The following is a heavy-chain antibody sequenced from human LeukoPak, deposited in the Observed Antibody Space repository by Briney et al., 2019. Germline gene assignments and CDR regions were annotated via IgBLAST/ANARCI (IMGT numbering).Heavy chain of an antibody. CDR2: IYYSGST. CDR1: GYSISSGYF. CDR3: ARVRSGYYYYMDV. V-gene: IGHV4-38-2*02. Sequence: SETLSLTCTVSGYSISSGYFWGWIRQPPGKGLEWIGYIYYSGSTYYNPSLKSRVTISVDTSKNQFSLKLSSVTAADTAVYYCARVRSGYYYYMDVWGKGTTVTVSS. J-gene: IGHJ6*03. D-gene: IGHD3-3*01.